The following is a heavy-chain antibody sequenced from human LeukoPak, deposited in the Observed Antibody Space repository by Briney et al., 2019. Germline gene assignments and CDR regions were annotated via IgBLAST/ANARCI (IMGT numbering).Heavy chain of an antibody. CDR1: SESFSGYF. V-gene: IGHV4-34*01. D-gene: IGHD3-3*01. CDR3: AREDYDDSGAWYFDL. CDR2: INYSGST. Sequence: KPSETLSLTCAIYSESFSGYFWSWIRQPPGKGLEWIGEINYSGSTNYNPSLKSRVTISVDTSKNQFSLKLSSVTAADTAVYYCAREDYDDSGAWYFDLWGRGTLVTVSS. J-gene: IGHJ2*01.